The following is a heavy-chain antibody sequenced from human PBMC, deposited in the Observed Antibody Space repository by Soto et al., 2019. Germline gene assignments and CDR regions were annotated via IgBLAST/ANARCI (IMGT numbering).Heavy chain of an antibody. CDR2: ISYDGSNK. J-gene: IGHJ4*02. CDR1: GFTFSSYG. Sequence: GGSLRLSCAASGFTFSSYGMHWVRQAPGKGLEWVAVISYDGSNKYYADSVKGRFTISRDNSKNTLYLQMNSLRAEDTAVYYCAKDGLSHFGNFDWLFPLLGYWGQGTLVTVSS. CDR3: AKDGLSHFGNFDWLFPLLGY. D-gene: IGHD3-9*01. V-gene: IGHV3-30*18.